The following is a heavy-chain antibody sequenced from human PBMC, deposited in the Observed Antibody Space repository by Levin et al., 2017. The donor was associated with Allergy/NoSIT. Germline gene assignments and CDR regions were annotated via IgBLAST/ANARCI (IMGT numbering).Heavy chain of an antibody. CDR3: AKYPGSSWTHGWYFDL. CDR1: GFTFSSYA. V-gene: IGHV3-23*01. D-gene: IGHD6-13*01. CDR2: ISGSGGST. J-gene: IGHJ2*01. Sequence: PGGSLRLSCAASGFTFSSYAMSWVRQAPGKGLEWVSAISGSGGSTYYADSVKGRFTISRDNSKNTLYLQMNSLRAEDTAVYYCAKYPGSSWTHGWYFDLWGRGTLVTVSS.